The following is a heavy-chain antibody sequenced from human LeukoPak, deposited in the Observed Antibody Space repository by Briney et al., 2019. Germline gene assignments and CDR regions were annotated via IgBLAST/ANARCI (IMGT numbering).Heavy chain of an antibody. CDR3: ASRYYDSSGYYPFDY. CDR1: GGPISSSKW. CDR2: IYHSGSS. J-gene: IGHJ4*02. D-gene: IGHD3-22*01. V-gene: IGHV4-4*02. Sequence: SGTLSLTCAVSGGPISSSKWWSWVRQPPGKGLEWIGEIYHSGSSSYNPSLKSRVTISVDKSKNQFSLRLSSVTAADTAVYYCASRYYDSSGYYPFDYWGQGTLVTVSS.